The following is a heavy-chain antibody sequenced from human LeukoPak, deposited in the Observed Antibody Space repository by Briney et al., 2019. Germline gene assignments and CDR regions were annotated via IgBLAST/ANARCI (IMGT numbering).Heavy chain of an antibody. CDR2: ISYDGSNK. V-gene: IGHV3-30*04. Sequence: PGRSLRLSCAAFGFTFSSYAMHWVRQAPGKGLEWVAVISYDGSNKYYADSVKGRFTISRDNSKNTLYLQMNSLRAEDTAVYYCARVSDYYWGQGTLVTVSS. CDR1: GFTFSSYA. J-gene: IGHJ4*02. D-gene: IGHD2-21*01. CDR3: ARVSDYY.